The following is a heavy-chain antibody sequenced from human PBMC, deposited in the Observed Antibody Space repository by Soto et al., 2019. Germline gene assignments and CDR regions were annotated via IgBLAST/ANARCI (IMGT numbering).Heavy chain of an antibody. D-gene: IGHD4-17*01. V-gene: IGHV1-69*13. CDR2: IIPIFGTA. CDR1: GGTFSSYA. CDR3: ATPGGYGDYGWFDP. J-gene: IGHJ5*02. Sequence: SVKVSCKSSGGTFSSYAISWVRQAPGQGLEWMGGIIPIFGTANYAQKFQGRVTITADESTSTAYMELSSLRSEDTAVYYCATPGGYGDYGWFDPWGQGTLVTVSS.